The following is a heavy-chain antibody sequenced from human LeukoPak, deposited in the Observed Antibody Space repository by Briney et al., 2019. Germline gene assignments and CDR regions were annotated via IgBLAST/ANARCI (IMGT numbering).Heavy chain of an antibody. CDR2: ISGSGGST. J-gene: IGHJ5*02. V-gene: IGHV3-23*01. Sequence: GGSLRLSCAASGFTFSTYAMSWVRQAPGKGLEWVSGISGSGGSTYYADSVKGRFTISRDNSKNTVYVQMNSLRAEETAVYYCAKDPTTYYDTSGYGRYNWFDLWGQGTLVTVSS. CDR1: GFTFSTYA. D-gene: IGHD3-22*01. CDR3: AKDPTTYYDTSGYGRYNWFDL.